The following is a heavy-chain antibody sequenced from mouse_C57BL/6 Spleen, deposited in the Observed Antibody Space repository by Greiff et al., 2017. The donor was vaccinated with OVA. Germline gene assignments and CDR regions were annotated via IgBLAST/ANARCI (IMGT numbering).Heavy chain of an antibody. V-gene: IGHV1-59*01. J-gene: IGHJ4*01. CDR1: GYTFTSYW. Sequence: VQLQQPGAELVRPGTSVKLSCKASGYTFTSYWMHWVKQRPGQGLEWIGVIDPSDSYTNYNQKFKGKATLTVDTSSSTAYMQLSSLTSEDSAVYYCARPSTVDAMDYWGQGTSVTVSS. CDR2: IDPSDSYT. CDR3: ARPSTVDAMDY. D-gene: IGHD1-1*01.